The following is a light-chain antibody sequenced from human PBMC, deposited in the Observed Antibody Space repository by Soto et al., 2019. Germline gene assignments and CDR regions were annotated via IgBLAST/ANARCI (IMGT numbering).Light chain of an antibody. CDR1: QTITSTY. V-gene: IGKV3D-20*01. CDR3: QQYGSSPRT. Sequence: EIVLTQSPATLSLSPGERATLSCGVSQTITSTYLAWFQQKPGLAPRLLIYDISTRATGIPDRFSGSGSGTDFTLTISRLEPEDFAVYYCQQYGSSPRTFGQGTKVEVK. J-gene: IGKJ1*01. CDR2: DIS.